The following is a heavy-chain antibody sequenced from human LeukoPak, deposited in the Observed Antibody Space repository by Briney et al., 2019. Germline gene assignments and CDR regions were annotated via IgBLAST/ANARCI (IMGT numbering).Heavy chain of an antibody. V-gene: IGHV1-69*05. Sequence: ASVKVSCKASGYTFTSYGISWVRQAPGQGLEWMGGIIPIFGTANYAQKFQGRVTITTDESTSTAYMELSSLRSEDTAVYYCARAGGYSSSFDAFDIWGQGTMVTVSS. CDR2: IIPIFGTA. D-gene: IGHD6-13*01. J-gene: IGHJ3*02. CDR3: ARAGGYSSSFDAFDI. CDR1: GYTFTSYG.